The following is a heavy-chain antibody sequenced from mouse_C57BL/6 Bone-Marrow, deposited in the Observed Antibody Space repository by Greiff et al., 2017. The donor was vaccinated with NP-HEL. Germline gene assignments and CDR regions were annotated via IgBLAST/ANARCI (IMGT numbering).Heavy chain of an antibody. D-gene: IGHD2-5*01. J-gene: IGHJ3*01. V-gene: IGHV14-4*01. Sequence: VQLQQSGAELVRPGASVKLSCTASGFNIKDDYMHWVKQRPEQGLEWIGWIDPENGDTEYASKFQGKATITADTSSNTAYLQLSSLTSEDTAVYYCKGYSNVCAYWGQGTLVTVSA. CDR2: IDPENGDT. CDR1: GFNIKDDY. CDR3: KGYSNVCAY.